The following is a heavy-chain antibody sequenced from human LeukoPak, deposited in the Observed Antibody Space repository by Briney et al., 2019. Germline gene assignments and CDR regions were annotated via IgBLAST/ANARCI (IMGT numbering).Heavy chain of an antibody. CDR3: ARDSASYYGGFFGY. CDR1: GFAFSGYA. D-gene: IGHD1-26*01. Sequence: GGSLRLSCAASGFAFSGYAMTWVRQAPGKGLEWVSATSGTGGRTYYADSVKGRFTISRDNSKNTLYLQMNSLRADDTAVYYCARDSASYYGGFFGYWGQGTLVTVSS. J-gene: IGHJ4*02. CDR2: TSGTGGRT. V-gene: IGHV3-23*01.